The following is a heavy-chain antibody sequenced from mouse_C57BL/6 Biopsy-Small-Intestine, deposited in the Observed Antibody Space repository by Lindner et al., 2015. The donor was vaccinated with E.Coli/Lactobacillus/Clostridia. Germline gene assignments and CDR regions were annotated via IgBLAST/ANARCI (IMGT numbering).Heavy chain of an antibody. CDR3: ARGADSDY. J-gene: IGHJ2*01. CDR2: INPYNGDT. V-gene: IGHV1-20*01. Sequence: VQLQESGPELVKPGDSVKMSCKASGYSFTGYFMNWVIESHGKSLEWIGRINPYNGDTLYNQKFKGEATLTVDKSSSTAHMELRSLTSEDSAVYYCARGADSDYWGQGTTLTVSS. CDR1: GYSFTGYF.